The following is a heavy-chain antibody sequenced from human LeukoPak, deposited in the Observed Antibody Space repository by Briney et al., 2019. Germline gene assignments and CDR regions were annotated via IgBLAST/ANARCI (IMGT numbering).Heavy chain of an antibody. Sequence: PGGSLRLSCAASGFTFSSYAMSWVRQAPGKGLEWVSAISGSGGSTYYADSVKGRFTISRDNAKNSLYLQMNSLRAEDTAVYYCARGRYDFWSGYYDYYYYGMDVWGQGTTVTVSS. J-gene: IGHJ6*02. D-gene: IGHD3-3*01. CDR3: ARGRYDFWSGYYDYYYYGMDV. V-gene: IGHV3-23*01. CDR1: GFTFSSYA. CDR2: ISGSGGST.